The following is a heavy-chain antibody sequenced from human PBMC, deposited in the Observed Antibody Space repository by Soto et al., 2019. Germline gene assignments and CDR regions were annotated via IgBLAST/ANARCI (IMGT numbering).Heavy chain of an antibody. Sequence: PSETLSLTCTVSYDSISGSNIFWGWVRQPPGKGLEWIGNIDYSGTAYFNPSLGTRVTFPVDTSKNQFSLTLYSVTAADTAVYYCARTTGRHLDFWGQGILVTVSS. CDR2: IDYSGTA. CDR3: ARTTGRHLDF. CDR1: YDSISGSNIF. D-gene: IGHD4-4*01. J-gene: IGHJ4*02. V-gene: IGHV4-39*01.